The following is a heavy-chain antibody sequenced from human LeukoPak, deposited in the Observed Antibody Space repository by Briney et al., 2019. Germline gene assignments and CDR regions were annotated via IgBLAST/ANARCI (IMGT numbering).Heavy chain of an antibody. D-gene: IGHD3-22*01. Sequence: SETLSLTCTVSGGSVSRNSHYWGWIRQPPGKGLEWIGSIYYTGITYDNPSLKSRVTISVDTSKNQFSLKLSSVTAADTAVYYCARGYFGTSGYGFGYYFDSWGQGTLVTVSS. CDR3: ARGYFGTSGYGFGYYFDS. CDR1: GGSVSRNSHY. CDR2: IYYTGIT. V-gene: IGHV4-39*01. J-gene: IGHJ4*02.